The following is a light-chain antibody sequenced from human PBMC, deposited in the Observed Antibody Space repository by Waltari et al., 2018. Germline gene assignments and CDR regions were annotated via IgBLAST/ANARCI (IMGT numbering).Light chain of an antibody. V-gene: IGKV3-20*01. CDR3: QKYGTLPAT. Sequence: ELVLTQSPGTLSSSPGERVTLSCRASQSVTRTLAWYQQKPGQAPRLLIYDASTRATGIPDRFSGSGSGTDFSLTISRLEPDDFAVYYCQKYGTLPATFGQGTKVEIK. CDR1: QSVTRT. CDR2: DAS. J-gene: IGKJ1*01.